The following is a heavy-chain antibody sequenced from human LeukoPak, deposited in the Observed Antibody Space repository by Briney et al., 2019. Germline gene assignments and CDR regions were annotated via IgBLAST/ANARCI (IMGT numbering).Heavy chain of an antibody. Sequence: LQTLSLTCSVSGGSISSGSYYWSWIRQHPGKGLEWIGYIYYSGSTYYNPSLKSRVTISVDTSKNQFSLKLNSVTAADTAVYYCARLYDSFRAFDIWGQGTIITVSS. J-gene: IGHJ3*02. CDR1: GGSISSGSYY. D-gene: IGHD2-8*01. CDR3: ARLYDSFRAFDI. V-gene: IGHV4-31*03. CDR2: IYYSGST.